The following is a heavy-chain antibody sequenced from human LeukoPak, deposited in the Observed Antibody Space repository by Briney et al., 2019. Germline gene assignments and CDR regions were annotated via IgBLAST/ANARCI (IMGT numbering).Heavy chain of an antibody. Sequence: SETLSLTCAVYGGSFSGYYWSWIRQPPGKGLEWIGEINHSGSTNYNPSLKSRVTISVDTSKNQFSLKLSSVTAADTAVYYCARGLPGIWGPGYGMDVWGQGTTVTVSS. J-gene: IGHJ6*02. CDR1: GGSFSGYY. CDR2: INHSGST. V-gene: IGHV4-34*01. D-gene: IGHD6-13*01. CDR3: ARGLPGIWGPGYGMDV.